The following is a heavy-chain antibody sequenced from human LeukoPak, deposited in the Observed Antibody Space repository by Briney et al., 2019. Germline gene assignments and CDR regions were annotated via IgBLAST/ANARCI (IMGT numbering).Heavy chain of an antibody. V-gene: IGHV4-31*03. CDR1: GGSISSGGYY. J-gene: IGHJ4*02. D-gene: IGHD4-23*01. CDR3: ASSYGGNSPNTFDY. CDR2: IYYSGST. Sequence: SETLSLTCIVSGGSISSGGYYWNWIRQHPGKGLEWIGYIYYSGSTYYNPSLKSRIIMSLDTSKNQFSLKLSSVTAADTAVYYCASSYGGNSPNTFDYWGQGTLVTVSS.